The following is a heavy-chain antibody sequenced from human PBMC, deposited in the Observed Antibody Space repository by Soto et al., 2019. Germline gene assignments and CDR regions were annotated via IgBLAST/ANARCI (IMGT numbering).Heavy chain of an antibody. V-gene: IGHV3-30-3*01. Sequence: QVQLVESGGGVVQPGRSLRLSCAASGFTFSSYAMHWVRQAPGKGLGWVAVISYDGSNKYYADSVKGRFTISRDNSKNTLYLQMNSLRAEDTAVYYCARGAQFAFDYWGQGTLVTVSS. CDR3: ARGAQFAFDY. J-gene: IGHJ4*02. CDR2: ISYDGSNK. CDR1: GFTFSSYA.